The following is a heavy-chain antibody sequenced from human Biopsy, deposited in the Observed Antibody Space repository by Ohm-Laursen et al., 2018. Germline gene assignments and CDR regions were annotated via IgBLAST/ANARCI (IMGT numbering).Heavy chain of an antibody. Sequence: GTLSLTWAVSGGSISNNNYYWGWIRQPPGKGLEWIGSIFYRGSTHYKPSLKSRVNISVDKSKNKFSLKLNSVTAADTAVYYCARDYDTSGYYYVSWGQGTLVTVSS. CDR3: ARDYDTSGYYYVS. V-gene: IGHV4-39*01. J-gene: IGHJ5*02. CDR2: IFYRGST. D-gene: IGHD3-22*01. CDR1: GGSISNNNYY.